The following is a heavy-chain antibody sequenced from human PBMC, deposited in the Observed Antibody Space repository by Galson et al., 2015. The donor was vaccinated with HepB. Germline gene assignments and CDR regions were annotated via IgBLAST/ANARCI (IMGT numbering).Heavy chain of an antibody. J-gene: IGHJ4*02. CDR2: IYYSGST. D-gene: IGHD6-13*01. CDR3: ARLLIAAAGTGV. Sequence: ETLSLTCAVYGGSFSGYYWSWIRQPPGKGLEWIGSIYYSGSTYYNPSLKSRVTISVDTSKNQFSLKLSSVTAADTAVYYCARLLIAAAGTGVWGQGTLVTVSS. CDR1: GGSFSGYY. V-gene: IGHV4-34*01.